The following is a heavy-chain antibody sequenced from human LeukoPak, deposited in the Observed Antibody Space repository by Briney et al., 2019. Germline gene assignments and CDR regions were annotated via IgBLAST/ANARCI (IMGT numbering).Heavy chain of an antibody. Sequence: GGSLRLSCAASGFAFSSYEMNWVRQGPGKGLEWVSYISSSGTTKYYADSVKGRFTLSRDNAKKSLSLQMNSLRAEDTAIYYWARSNRDAFDMWGQGTVVSVFS. J-gene: IGHJ3*02. CDR3: ARSNRDAFDM. D-gene: IGHD2/OR15-2a*01. CDR1: GFAFSSYE. V-gene: IGHV3-48*03. CDR2: ISSSGTTK.